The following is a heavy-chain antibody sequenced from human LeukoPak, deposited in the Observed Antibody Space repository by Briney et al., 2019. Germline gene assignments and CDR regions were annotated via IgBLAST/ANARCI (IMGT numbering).Heavy chain of an antibody. Sequence: ASVKVSCKASGYTFTGYYMHWVRQAPGQGLEWMGWINPNSGGTNYAQKFQGRVTMTRDTSISTAYMELSRLRSDDTAVYYCARELVVVITDYAYFDYWGQGTLVTVSS. J-gene: IGHJ4*02. CDR1: GYTFTGYY. CDR3: ARELVVVITDYAYFDY. D-gene: IGHD3-22*01. CDR2: INPNSGGT. V-gene: IGHV1-2*02.